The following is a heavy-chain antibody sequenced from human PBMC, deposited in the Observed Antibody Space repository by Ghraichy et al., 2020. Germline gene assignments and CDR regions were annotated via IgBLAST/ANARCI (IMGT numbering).Heavy chain of an antibody. CDR1: GFTFSSYS. Sequence: SCAASGFTFSSYSMNWVRQAPGKGLEWVSYISSSSSTIYYADSVKGRFTISRDNAKNSLYLQMNSLRDEDTAVYYCARDKGDYKNYYYYGMDVWGQGTTVTVSS. V-gene: IGHV3-48*02. D-gene: IGHD4-11*01. CDR2: ISSSSSTI. J-gene: IGHJ6*02. CDR3: ARDKGDYKNYYYYGMDV.